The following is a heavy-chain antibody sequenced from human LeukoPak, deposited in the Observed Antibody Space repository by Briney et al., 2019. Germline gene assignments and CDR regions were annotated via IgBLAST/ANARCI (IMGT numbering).Heavy chain of an antibody. D-gene: IGHD3-22*01. J-gene: IGHJ4*02. V-gene: IGHV3-23*01. CDR1: GFTFSSYA. Sequence: GGSLRLSCAASGFTFSSYAMSWVRQAPGKGLEWVSAISGSGGSTYYADSVKGRFTISRDNSKNTLYLQMNSLRAEGTAVYYCAKRGDYDSSGYYLDYWGQGTLVTVSS. CDR2: ISGSGGST. CDR3: AKRGDYDSSGYYLDY.